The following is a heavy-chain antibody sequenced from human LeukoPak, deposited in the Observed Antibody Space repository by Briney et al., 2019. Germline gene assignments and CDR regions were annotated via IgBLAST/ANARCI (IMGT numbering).Heavy chain of an antibody. Sequence: GGSLRLSCAASGFTFVNYGFHWVRQAPVKALEWVAFISYNGNQKYGDSVKGRSTISRDNSKNTLYLQMNSLRAEDTAVYYCAKDLGATVDLSPFDYWGQGTLVTVSS. V-gene: IGHV3-30*18. CDR2: ISYNGNQ. J-gene: IGHJ4*02. CDR3: AKDLGATVDLSPFDY. CDR1: GFTFVNYG. D-gene: IGHD5-12*01.